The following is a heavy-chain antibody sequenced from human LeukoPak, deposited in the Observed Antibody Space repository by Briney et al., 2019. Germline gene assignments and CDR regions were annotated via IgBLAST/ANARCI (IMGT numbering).Heavy chain of an antibody. D-gene: IGHD3-10*01. Sequence: GGSLRLSCAASGFTYSNAWMSWVRQAPGKGLEWVGRIKSKTDGGTTDYAAPVKGRFTISRDDSKNTLYLQMNSLKTEDTAVYYCTTSLYYYGSGTSGGYYYYGMDVWGQGTTVTVS. CDR2: IKSKTDGGTT. CDR1: GFTYSNAW. CDR3: TTSLYYYGSGTSGGYYYYGMDV. V-gene: IGHV3-15*01. J-gene: IGHJ6*02.